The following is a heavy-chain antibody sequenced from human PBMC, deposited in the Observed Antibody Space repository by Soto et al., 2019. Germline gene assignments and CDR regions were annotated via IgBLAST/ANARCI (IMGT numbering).Heavy chain of an antibody. CDR3: AKEHDSSGYYYVLVDY. Sequence: EVQLLEPGGGLVQPGGSLRLSCAASGFTFSSYAMSWVRQAPGKGLEWVSAISGSGGSTYYADSVKGRFTISRDNSKNTLYLQMNSLRAEDTAVYYCAKEHDSSGYYYVLVDYWGQGTLVTVSS. V-gene: IGHV3-23*01. CDR2: ISGSGGST. D-gene: IGHD3-22*01. J-gene: IGHJ4*02. CDR1: GFTFSSYA.